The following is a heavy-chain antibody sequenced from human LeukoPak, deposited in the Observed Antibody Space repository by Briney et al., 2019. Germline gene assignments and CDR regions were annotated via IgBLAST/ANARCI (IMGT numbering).Heavy chain of an antibody. CDR2: IKSKTDGGTT. Sequence: GGSLRLSCAASGFTFPNAGISWVRQAPGKGLEWVGRIKSKTDGGTTDYAAPVKGRFTISRDDSKNTLSLQMNSLKTEDTAVYYCTTDGVEIAEARAGYFDYWGQGTLVTVSS. J-gene: IGHJ4*02. V-gene: IGHV3-15*01. CDR1: GFTFPNAG. CDR3: TTDGVEIAEARAGYFDY. D-gene: IGHD6-13*01.